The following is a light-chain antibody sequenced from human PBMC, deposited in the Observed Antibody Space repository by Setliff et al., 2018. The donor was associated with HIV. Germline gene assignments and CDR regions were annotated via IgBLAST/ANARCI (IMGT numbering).Light chain of an antibody. Sequence: QSVLTQPRSVSGSPGQSVTFSCSGSGSDIGAYNYVSWYQQHPGKAPKLIISDVIRRPSGVPDRFSGSKSGNTASLTISGLQAEDEAEYYCCSYAGSYRYIFGSGTKGTVL. V-gene: IGLV2-11*01. J-gene: IGLJ1*01. CDR3: CSYAGSYRYI. CDR1: GSDIGAYNY. CDR2: DVI.